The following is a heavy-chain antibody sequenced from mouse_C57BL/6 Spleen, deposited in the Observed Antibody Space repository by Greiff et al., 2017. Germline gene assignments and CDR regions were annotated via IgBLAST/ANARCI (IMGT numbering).Heavy chain of an antibody. V-gene: IGHV1-15*01. Sequence: QVQLQQSGAELVRPGASVTLSCKASGYTFTDYEMHWVKQTPVHGLEWIGAIDPETGGTAYNQKFKGKAILTADKSSSTAYMELRSLTSEDSAVYYCPYYSNERYFDVWGTGTTVTVSS. CDR1: GYTFTDYE. J-gene: IGHJ1*03. CDR3: PYYSNERYFDV. D-gene: IGHD2-5*01. CDR2: IDPETGGT.